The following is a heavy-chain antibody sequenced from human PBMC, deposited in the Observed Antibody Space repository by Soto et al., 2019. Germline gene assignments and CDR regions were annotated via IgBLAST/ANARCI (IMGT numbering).Heavy chain of an antibody. Sequence: GGSLRLSCAASGFTFDDYAMHWVRQAPGKGLEWVSGISWNSGSIGYADSVKGRFTISRDNAKNSLYLQMNSLRAEDTALYYCAKGAIAVADYYYYYYYYMDVWGKGTTVTVSS. D-gene: IGHD6-19*01. CDR2: ISWNSGSI. CDR1: GFTFDDYA. V-gene: IGHV3-9*01. CDR3: AKGAIAVADYYYYYYYYMDV. J-gene: IGHJ6*03.